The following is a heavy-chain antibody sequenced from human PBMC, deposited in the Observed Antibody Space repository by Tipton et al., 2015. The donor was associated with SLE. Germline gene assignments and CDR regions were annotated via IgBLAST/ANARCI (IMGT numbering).Heavy chain of an antibody. J-gene: IGHJ4*02. V-gene: IGHV3-74*01. CDR2: VNTDGSNG. CDR1: GFTFSHYW. CDR3: GRDKGATSIDY. D-gene: IGHD3-16*01. Sequence: GSLRLSCAASGFTFSHYWIHWVRQAPGKGLEWVSRVNTDGSNGDYADSVKGRFTISRDNSKNTIYLQMDSLRDEDTAVYYCGRDKGATSIDYWGQGTLVTVSS.